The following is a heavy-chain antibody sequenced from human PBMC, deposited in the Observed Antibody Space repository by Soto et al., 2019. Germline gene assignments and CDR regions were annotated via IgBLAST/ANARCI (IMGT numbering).Heavy chain of an antibody. CDR3: AKDPQGIAAAGPFDY. CDR2: INVDGSTT. V-gene: IGHV3-74*01. J-gene: IGHJ4*02. CDR1: GFTFTTYW. D-gene: IGHD6-13*01. Sequence: GSLRLSCEASGFTFTTYWMHWVRQVPGKGLVWVSRINVDGSTTGYVDSVKGRFTISRDNSKNTLYLQMNSLRAEDTAVYYCAKDPQGIAAAGPFDYRGQGTLVTVSS.